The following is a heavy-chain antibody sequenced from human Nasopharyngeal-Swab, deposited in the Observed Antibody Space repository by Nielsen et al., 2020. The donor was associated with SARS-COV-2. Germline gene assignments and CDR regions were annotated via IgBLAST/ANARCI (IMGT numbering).Heavy chain of an antibody. CDR2: IYYSGST. J-gene: IGHJ6*02. CDR1: GGSISSYY. Sequence: SETLSLTCTVSGGSISSYYWSWIRQTPGKGLEWIGYIYYSGSTNYNPSLKSRVTISVDTSKNQFSLNLSSVTAADTAVYYCGRGACSITTCYENVDVWGQGTTVTVSS. V-gene: IGHV4-59*01. D-gene: IGHD2-2*01. CDR3: GRGACSITTCYENVDV.